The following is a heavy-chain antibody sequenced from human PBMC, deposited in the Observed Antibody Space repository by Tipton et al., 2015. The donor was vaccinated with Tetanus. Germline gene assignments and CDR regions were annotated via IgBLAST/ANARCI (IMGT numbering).Heavy chain of an antibody. V-gene: IGHV4-39*02. CDR1: GGSISSSSYY. Sequence: LRLSCTVSGGSISSSSYYWGWIRQPPGKGLEWIGTIYYSGSTYYNPSLKSRVTISRDNAKNSLYLEMNSLRPEDTATYFCARDIKPKMLLFYALDWWGQGTLVTVSA. D-gene: IGHD2-21*01. CDR2: IYYSGST. CDR3: ARDIKPKMLLFYALDW. J-gene: IGHJ4*02.